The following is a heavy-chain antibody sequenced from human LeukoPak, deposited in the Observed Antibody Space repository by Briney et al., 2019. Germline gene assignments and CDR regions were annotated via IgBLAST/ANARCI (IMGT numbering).Heavy chain of an antibody. CDR2: IYYSGST. V-gene: IGHV4-39*07. J-gene: IGHJ4*02. CDR3: ARDRSSSWYASLDY. Sequence: SETLSLTCTVSGGSISSSSYYWGWIRQPPGKGLEWIGSIYYSGSTYYNPSLKSRVTISVDTSKNQFSLKLSSVTAADTAVYYCARDRSSSWYASLDYWGQGTLVTVSS. CDR1: GGSISSSSYY. D-gene: IGHD6-13*01.